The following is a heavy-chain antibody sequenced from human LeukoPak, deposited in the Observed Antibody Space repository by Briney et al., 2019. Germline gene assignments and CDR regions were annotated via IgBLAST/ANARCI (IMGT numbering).Heavy chain of an antibody. D-gene: IGHD3-22*01. J-gene: IGHJ6*03. CDR3: ARLKFYDSTGYSPGYYMDV. CDR1: GYSLGSGFY. V-gene: IGHV4-38-2*01. Sequence: SETLSLTCAVSGYSLGSGFYCGWIRQPAGKGPEWIGRIYPTGNTDYNPSLKTRVTMSTDLSKKQFSLRLRSVTAADTAVYYCARLKFYDSTGYSPGYYMDVWGKGTAATVSS. CDR2: IYPTGNT.